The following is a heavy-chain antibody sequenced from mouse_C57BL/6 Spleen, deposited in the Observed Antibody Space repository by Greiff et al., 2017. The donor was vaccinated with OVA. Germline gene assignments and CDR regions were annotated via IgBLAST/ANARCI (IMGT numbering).Heavy chain of an antibody. V-gene: IGHV1-81*01. D-gene: IGHD2-1*01. CDR3: ERFYGNYDYAMDD. CDR1: GYTFTSYG. Sequence: QVQLQQSGAELARPGASVKLSCKASGYTFTSYGISWVKQRTGQGLEWIGEIYPRSGNTYYNEKFKGKATLTADQSSSTAYMGLRSLTSEDSAVYFCERFYGNYDYAMDDWGQGTTVTVSS. CDR2: IYPRSGNT. J-gene: IGHJ4*01.